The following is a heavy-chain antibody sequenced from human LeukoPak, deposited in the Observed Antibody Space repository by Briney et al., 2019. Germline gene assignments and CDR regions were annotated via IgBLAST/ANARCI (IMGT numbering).Heavy chain of an antibody. CDR2: IYYSGGT. D-gene: IGHD1-1*01. CDR3: AGRGYTLNY. J-gene: IGHJ4*02. V-gene: IGHV4-59*01. CDR1: GGSISSYY. Sequence: SETLSLTCTVSGGSISSYYCSWIRQPPGKRPEWIGYIYYSGGTNYNPSLKSRVTMSVDTSKNQFSLKLTSVTAADTAVYYCAGRGYTLNYWGQGTLVTVSS.